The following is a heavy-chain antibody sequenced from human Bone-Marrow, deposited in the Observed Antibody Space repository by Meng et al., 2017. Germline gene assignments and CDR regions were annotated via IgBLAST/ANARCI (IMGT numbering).Heavy chain of an antibody. V-gene: IGHV1-2*06. CDR1: GYSFTAYY. D-gene: IGHD2-21*01. CDR2: INPNSGDT. CDR3: VRDENISLGKLFGDY. Sequence: ASVKVSCKPSGYSFTAYYIHWVRQAPGQGLEWLGHINPNSGDTLYAQKFQGRVSMTGDTSISTAYVETSSLRSDDTAVYYCVRDENISLGKLFGDYWGQGTMVTVSS. J-gene: IGHJ4*02.